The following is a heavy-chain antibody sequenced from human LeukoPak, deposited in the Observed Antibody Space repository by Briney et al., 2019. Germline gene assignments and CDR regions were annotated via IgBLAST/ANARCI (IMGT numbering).Heavy chain of an antibody. D-gene: IGHD6-19*01. J-gene: IGHJ6*02. CDR1: GGSLSSGDYY. V-gene: IGHV4-30-4*01. Sequence: SQTLSLTCTVSGGSLSSGDYYWSWIRQPPGKGLEWIGYIYYSGSTYYNASLKSRVIISVDTSKNQFSLKLSSVTAADTAVYYCARFVAVAEYGMDVWGQGTTVTVSS. CDR2: IYYSGST. CDR3: ARFVAVAEYGMDV.